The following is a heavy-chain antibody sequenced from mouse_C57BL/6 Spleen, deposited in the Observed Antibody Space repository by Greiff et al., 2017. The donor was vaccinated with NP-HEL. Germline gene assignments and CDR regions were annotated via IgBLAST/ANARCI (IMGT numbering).Heavy chain of an antibody. V-gene: IGHV1-81*01. D-gene: IGHD2-4*01. J-gene: IGHJ4*01. CDR3: ARAYYDYDRGYYYAMDY. CDR1: GYTFTSYG. Sequence: QVQLQQSGAELARPGASVKLSCKASGYTFTSYGISWVKQRTGQGLEWIGEIYPRSGNTYYNEKFKGKATLTADKSSSTAYMELRSLTSEDSAVYFCARAYYDYDRGYYYAMDYWGQGTSVTVSS. CDR2: IYPRSGNT.